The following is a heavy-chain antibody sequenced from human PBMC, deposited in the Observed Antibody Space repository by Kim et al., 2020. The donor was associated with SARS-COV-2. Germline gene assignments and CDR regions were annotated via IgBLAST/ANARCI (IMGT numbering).Heavy chain of an antibody. J-gene: IGHJ3*02. D-gene: IGHD2-21*01. Sequence: GGSLRLSCAASGFTFSNAWMSWVRQAPGKGLEWVGRIKSKTDGGTTDYAAPVKGRFTISRDDSKNTLYLQMNSLKTEDTAVYYCTTYLKTLKILWWKKGDAFDIWGQGTMVTVSS. CDR3: TTYLKTLKILWWKKGDAFDI. CDR1: GFTFSNAW. V-gene: IGHV3-15*01. CDR2: IKSKTDGGTT.